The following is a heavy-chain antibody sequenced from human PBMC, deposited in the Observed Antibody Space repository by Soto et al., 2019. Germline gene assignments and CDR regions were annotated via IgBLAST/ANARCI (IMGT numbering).Heavy chain of an antibody. CDR3: AKDESRVVVPDNWFDS. D-gene: IGHD3-22*01. J-gene: IGHJ5*01. CDR2: ISDSGGRT. CDR1: GLTFSSNG. Sequence: GGSLRLSCAASGLTFSSNGMSWVRQAPGKGLEWVSGISDSGGRTYYADSVKGRFTISRDNSKNTLYLQMNSLRAGDTAVYYCAKDESRVVVPDNWFDSWGQGTLVTVSS. V-gene: IGHV3-23*01.